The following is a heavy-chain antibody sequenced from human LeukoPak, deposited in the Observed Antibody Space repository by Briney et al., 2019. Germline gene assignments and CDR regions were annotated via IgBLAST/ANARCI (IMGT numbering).Heavy chain of an antibody. CDR1: GFTFSSYA. J-gene: IGHJ3*02. CDR2: ITDSGGST. V-gene: IGHV3-23*01. CDR3: AKDLTRVVPGDDAFDI. D-gene: IGHD2-2*01. Sequence: GGSLRLSCPASGFTFSSYAMSWVRQAPGKGLEWVSTITDSGGSTYYADSVKGRFTISRDNSKNTLYLQMNSLRAEDTAVYYCAKDLTRVVPGDDAFDIWGQGTMVTVSS.